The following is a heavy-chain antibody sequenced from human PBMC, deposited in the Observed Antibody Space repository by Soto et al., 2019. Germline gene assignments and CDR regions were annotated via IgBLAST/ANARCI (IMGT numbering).Heavy chain of an antibody. J-gene: IGHJ5*02. V-gene: IGHV1-18*01. CDR2: ISAYNGNT. CDR3: ARDPFHSFYSPGYWFDP. D-gene: IGHD2-21*01. Sequence: ASVKVSCKASGYTFTNFGISWVRQAPGQGLEWMGWISAYNGNTNYAQKFQGRVTMTTDTSTSTAYMEVRSLRFDDTAVYYCARDPFHSFYSPGYWFDPGAREPWSPSPQ. CDR1: GYTFTNFG.